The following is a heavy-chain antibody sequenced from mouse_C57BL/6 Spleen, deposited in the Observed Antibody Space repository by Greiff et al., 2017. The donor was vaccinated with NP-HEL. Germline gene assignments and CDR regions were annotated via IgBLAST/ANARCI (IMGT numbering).Heavy chain of an antibody. Sequence: VQLQQSGPELVKPGASVKMSCKASGYTFTDYNMHWVKQSHGKSLEWIGYINPNNGGTSYNQKFKGKATLTVNKSSSTAYMELRSLTSEYSAVYYCARWVGLPNWYFDVWGTGTTVTVSS. CDR2: INPNNGGT. V-gene: IGHV1-22*01. J-gene: IGHJ1*03. CDR1: GYTFTDYN. D-gene: IGHD4-1*01. CDR3: ARWVGLPNWYFDV.